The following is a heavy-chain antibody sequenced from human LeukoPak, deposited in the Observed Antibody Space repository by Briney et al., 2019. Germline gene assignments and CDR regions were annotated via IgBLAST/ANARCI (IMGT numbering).Heavy chain of an antibody. CDR3: ARITGSGSALYYYYFMDV. D-gene: IGHD3-10*01. CDR1: GLTFSSYW. CDR2: IKQGGSEK. Sequence: VGSLRLSCAASGLTFSSYWMSWVRQAPGKGLEWVANIKQGGSEKYYADSVKSRFTISRDHAKNSLQLQMNRLRAEDTAVYYCARITGSGSALYYYYFMDVWGKGTTVTVSS. V-gene: IGHV3-7*01. J-gene: IGHJ6*03.